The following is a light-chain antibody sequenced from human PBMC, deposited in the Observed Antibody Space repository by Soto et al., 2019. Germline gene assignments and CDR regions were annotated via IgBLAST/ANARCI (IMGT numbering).Light chain of an antibody. V-gene: IGKV3-15*01. Sequence: EKVMTQSPATLSVSPGERATLSCRASQNVKSRLAWYQQRPGQAPRLLIYDAFTRATGIPARFSGSQSGTEFTLPLRSPQSEDFAVYYCQQYDEWPLTFGGGPKVEIK. CDR3: QQYDEWPLT. CDR1: QNVKSR. CDR2: DAF. J-gene: IGKJ4*01.